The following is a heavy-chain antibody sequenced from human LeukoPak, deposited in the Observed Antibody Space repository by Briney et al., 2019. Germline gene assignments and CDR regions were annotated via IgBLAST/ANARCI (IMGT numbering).Heavy chain of an antibody. Sequence: SETLSLTCAVSGGSISSGGYSWSWIRQPPGKGLEWIGYIYYSGSTNYNPSLKSRVTISVDTSKNQFSLKLSSVTAADTAVYYCAKDRDNWGSIFDYWGQGTLVTVSS. V-gene: IGHV4-61*08. CDR1: GGSISSGGYS. J-gene: IGHJ4*02. CDR3: AKDRDNWGSIFDY. D-gene: IGHD7-27*01. CDR2: IYYSGST.